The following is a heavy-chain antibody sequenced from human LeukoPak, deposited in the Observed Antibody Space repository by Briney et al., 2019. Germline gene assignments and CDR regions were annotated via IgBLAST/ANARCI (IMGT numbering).Heavy chain of an antibody. CDR3: ARAFDY. CDR2: ITSNANTM. V-gene: IGHV3-48*03. J-gene: IGHJ4*02. Sequence: PGGSLRLSCAASGFTFSSYEMNWVRQAPGKGLEWVSYITSNANTMYYADSVKGRFTISRDNAKNSLYLQMNSLRDEDTAVYYCARAFDYWGQGTLVAVSS. CDR1: GFTFSSYE.